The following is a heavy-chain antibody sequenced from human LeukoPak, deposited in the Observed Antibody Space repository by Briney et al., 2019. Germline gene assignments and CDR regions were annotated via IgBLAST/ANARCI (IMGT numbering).Heavy chain of an antibody. J-gene: IGHJ4*02. CDR3: ARVGYSYGKGVSFDY. CDR2: IYYSGST. Sequence: SSETLSLTCTVSGGSISSYYWSWIRQPPGKGLEWIGSIYYSGSTYYNPSLKSRVTISVDTSKNQFSLKLSSVTAADTAVYYCARVGYSYGKGVSFDYWGQGTLVTVSS. V-gene: IGHV4-59*12. D-gene: IGHD5-18*01. CDR1: GGSISSYY.